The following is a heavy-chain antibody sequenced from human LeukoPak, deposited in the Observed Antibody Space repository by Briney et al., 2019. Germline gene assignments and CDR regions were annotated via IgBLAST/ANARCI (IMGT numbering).Heavy chain of an antibody. D-gene: IGHD3-10*01. CDR2: IYTSGST. Sequence: SETLSLTCTVSGGSISSYYWSWIRQPAGKGLEWIGRIYTSGSTNYNPSLKSRVTMSVDSSKNQFSLILSAVTAADTAVYYCARITMTRGGFRNYFYFYYMDVWGKGTTVTISS. CDR3: ARITMTRGGFRNYFYFYYMDV. J-gene: IGHJ6*03. V-gene: IGHV4-4*07. CDR1: GGSISSYY.